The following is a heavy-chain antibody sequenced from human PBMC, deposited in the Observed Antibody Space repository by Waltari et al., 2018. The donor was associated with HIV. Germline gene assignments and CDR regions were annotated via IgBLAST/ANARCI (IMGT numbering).Heavy chain of an antibody. CDR1: GYTFNSYG. CDR3: AREACTEYNWNDGGYHYYTMDV. CDR2: ISAYNGNT. J-gene: IGHJ6*02. Sequence: QVQLVQSGAEVKKPGASVKVSCKASGYTFNSYGLSWVRQAPGQGLEWMGWISAYNGNTNYAQKVQGRVTMTTDTSTSTADMELRSLRSDDTAVYYCAREACTEYNWNDGGYHYYTMDVWGQGTTVTVSS. D-gene: IGHD1-20*01. V-gene: IGHV1-18*01.